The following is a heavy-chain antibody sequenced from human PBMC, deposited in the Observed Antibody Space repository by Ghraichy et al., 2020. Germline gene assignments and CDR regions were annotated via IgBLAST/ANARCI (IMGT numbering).Heavy chain of an antibody. V-gene: IGHV4-59*01. CDR1: GGSISSYY. Sequence: SETLSLTCTVSGGSISSYYWSWIRQPPGKGLEWIGYIYYSGSTNYNPSLKSRVTISVDTSKNQFSLKLSSVTAADTAVYYCARSSTIFGVVIIYNDAFDIWGQGTMVTVSS. CDR2: IYYSGST. CDR3: ARSSTIFGVVIIYNDAFDI. J-gene: IGHJ3*02. D-gene: IGHD3-3*01.